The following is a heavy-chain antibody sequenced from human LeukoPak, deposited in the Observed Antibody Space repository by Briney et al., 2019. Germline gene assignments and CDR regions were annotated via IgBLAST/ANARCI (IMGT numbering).Heavy chain of an antibody. CDR1: GFTFSSYA. D-gene: IGHD5-18*01. CDR2: ISGSGGST. J-gene: IGHJ4*02. CDR3: AKETVSWIQLWLNDY. V-gene: IGHV3-23*01. Sequence: PGGSLRLSCAASGFTFSSYAMSWVRQAPGKGLEWVSAISGSGGSTYYADSVKGRFTISRDNSKNTLYLQMNSLRAEDTAAYYCAKETVSWIQLWLNDYWGQGTLVTVSS.